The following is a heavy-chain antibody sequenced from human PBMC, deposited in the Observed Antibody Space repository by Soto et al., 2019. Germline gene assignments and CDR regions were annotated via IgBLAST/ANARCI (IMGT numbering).Heavy chain of an antibody. Sequence: SETLSLTCTVSGGSISSYYWSWIRQPPGKGLEWIGYIYYSGSTNYNPSLKSRVTISVDTSKNQFSLKLSSVTAADTAVYYCARSPHFGVVGDYWGQGTLVTVSS. CDR3: ARSPHFGVVGDY. CDR1: GGSISSYY. J-gene: IGHJ4*02. CDR2: IYYSGST. V-gene: IGHV4-59*08. D-gene: IGHD3-3*01.